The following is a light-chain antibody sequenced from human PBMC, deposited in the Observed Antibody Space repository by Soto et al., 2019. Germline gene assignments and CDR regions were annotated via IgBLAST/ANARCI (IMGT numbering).Light chain of an antibody. CDR2: GAS. CDR3: QQYNTYPLT. CDR1: QEINSY. J-gene: IGKJ4*01. V-gene: IGKV1D-16*01. Sequence: DVQMTQSPSSLSASVGDRVTITCRASQEINSYLAWYQQKPGNAPKSLIYGASSLQTGVPSRFSGSESGTDFTLTISNLQPEDSATYYCQQYNTYPLTFGGGTKVEIK.